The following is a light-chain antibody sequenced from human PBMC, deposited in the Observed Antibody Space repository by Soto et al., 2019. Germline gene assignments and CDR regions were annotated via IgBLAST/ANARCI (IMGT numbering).Light chain of an antibody. CDR1: SSNLGAGYD. CDR2: GNR. J-gene: IGLJ3*02. V-gene: IGLV1-40*01. Sequence: QPVLTQPPSVSGAPGQRVTLSCTGNSSNLGAGYDVHWYQQLPGAAPKLVIFGNRNRPSGVPERFSGSKSGTSASLAITGLQAEDEADYDCQAYDYSLTASVFGGGTQLTVL. CDR3: QAYDYSLTASV.